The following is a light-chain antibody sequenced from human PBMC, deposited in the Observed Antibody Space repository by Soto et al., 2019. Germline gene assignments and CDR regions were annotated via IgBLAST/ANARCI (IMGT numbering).Light chain of an antibody. V-gene: IGKV3-15*01. CDR2: SAS. CDR3: QQYINGYT. CDR1: QSVSSS. J-gene: IGKJ2*01. Sequence: EVVMTQSPATLSVFPGESVSLSCRASQSVSSSLAWYQQKPGQAPRLLIYSASTRATGIPARFSGSRSGTEFTLTISSLESEDFAVYYCQQYINGYTFGQGTKLEIK.